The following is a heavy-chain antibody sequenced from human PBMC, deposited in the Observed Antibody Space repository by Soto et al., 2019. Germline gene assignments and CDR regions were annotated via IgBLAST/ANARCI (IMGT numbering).Heavy chain of an antibody. D-gene: IGHD1-7*01. CDR2: IYYSGST. CDR1: GGSMRSGDYY. V-gene: IGHV4-30-4*01. Sequence: SETLALSCAVSGGSMRSGDYYWSWIRQPPGKGLEWIGYIYYSGSTYYNPSLKSRVTISVDTSKNQFSLKLSSVTAADTAVYYCARDEKVTGTTLSWFDPWGQGTLVTVPS. CDR3: ARDEKVTGTTLSWFDP. J-gene: IGHJ5*02.